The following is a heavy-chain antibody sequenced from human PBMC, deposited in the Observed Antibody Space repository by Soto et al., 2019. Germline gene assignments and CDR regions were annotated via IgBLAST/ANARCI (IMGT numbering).Heavy chain of an antibody. CDR2: IIPISETT. V-gene: IGHV1-69*06. CDR1: GCTFSSLD. J-gene: IGHJ6*02. Sequence: GASVKVSCKASGCTFSSLDINWVRQAPGQVLEWMGGIIPISETTNYAQIFQGRVSIVADISTSTAYMELSRLRSEDTAVYYCARALLSHSYDSGGYDSYFHAMDVWGQGTPV. D-gene: IGHD3-22*01. CDR3: ARALLSHSYDSGGYDSYFHAMDV.